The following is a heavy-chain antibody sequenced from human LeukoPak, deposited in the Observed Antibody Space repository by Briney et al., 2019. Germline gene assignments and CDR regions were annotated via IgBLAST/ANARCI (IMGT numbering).Heavy chain of an antibody. D-gene: IGHD3-10*01. Sequence: GESLRISCKASGYTFTNYWINWVRQLPGKGLEWMGRIDPSDSYIYYSPSFQGHVTLSVDKSTTTAYLQWSSLKASDTAMYYCARPPTNYYGLGPFDPWGQGTQVTVSS. CDR2: IDPSDSYI. CDR3: ARPPTNYYGLGPFDP. V-gene: IGHV5-10-1*01. J-gene: IGHJ5*02. CDR1: GYTFTNYW.